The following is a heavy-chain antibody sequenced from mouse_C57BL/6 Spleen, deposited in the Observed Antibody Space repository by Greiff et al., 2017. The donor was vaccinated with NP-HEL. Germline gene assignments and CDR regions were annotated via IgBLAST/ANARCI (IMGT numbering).Heavy chain of an antibody. CDR3: ARFDGNFFDD. V-gene: IGHV1-55*01. D-gene: IGHD1-1*01. Sequence: QVQLQQPGAELVKPGASVKMSCKASGYTFTSYWITWVKQRPGQGLEWLGDIYPGSGSTNYNEKFKSKATLTVDTSSSTAYMQLSSLTSEDSAVYYWARFDGNFFDDWGQGTTLTVSS. CDR2: IYPGSGST. CDR1: GYTFTSYW. J-gene: IGHJ2*01.